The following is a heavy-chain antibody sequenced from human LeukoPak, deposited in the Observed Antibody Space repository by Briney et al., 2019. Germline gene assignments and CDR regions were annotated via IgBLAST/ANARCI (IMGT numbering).Heavy chain of an antibody. CDR1: GFTFNTHA. D-gene: IGHD3-10*01. CDR2: ISGRGDGT. Sequence: GGSLRLSCTASGFTFNTHAMSWVRRAPGKGLEWLSAISGRGDGTYYADSVKGRFTVSRDNSRNTLYLQMNSLRAEDTALYYCAKASMVRGGTFDYWGQGTLVTVSS. CDR3: AKASMVRGGTFDY. J-gene: IGHJ4*02. V-gene: IGHV3-23*01.